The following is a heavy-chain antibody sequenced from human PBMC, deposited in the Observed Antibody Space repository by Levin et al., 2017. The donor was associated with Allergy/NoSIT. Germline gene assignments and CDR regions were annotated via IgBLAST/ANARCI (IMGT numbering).Heavy chain of an antibody. CDR1: GYSFTGHY. CDR2: INSNSGDT. J-gene: IGHJ4*02. Sequence: PGESLKISCKASGYSFTGHYLNWVRQAPGQGLEWMGWINSNSGDTRCAPKFQGRVTMTRDTSINTAYMELSSLRSDDTAVYYCGRDFQSVSGWFGFNDYWGQGTLVTVSS. D-gene: IGHD6-19*01. CDR3: GRDFQSVSGWFGFNDY. V-gene: IGHV1-2*02.